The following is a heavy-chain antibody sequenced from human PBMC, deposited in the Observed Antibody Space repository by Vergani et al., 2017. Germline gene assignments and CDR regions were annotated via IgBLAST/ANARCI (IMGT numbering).Heavy chain of an antibody. CDR1: GGTFSSYA. CDR2: IIPIFGTA. Sequence: QVQLVQSGAEVKKPGSSVKVSCKASGGTFSSYAISWVRQAPGQGLEWMGRIIPIFGTANYAQKFQGRVTITADESTSTAYMELSSLRSEDTAVYYCARDLLAYCGGDCYSGFDDWGQGTLVTVSS. D-gene: IGHD2-21*02. CDR3: ARDLLAYCGGDCYSGFDD. J-gene: IGHJ4*02. V-gene: IGHV1-69*18.